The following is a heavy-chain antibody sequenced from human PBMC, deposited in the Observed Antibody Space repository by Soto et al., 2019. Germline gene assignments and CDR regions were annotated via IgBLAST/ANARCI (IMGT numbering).Heavy chain of an antibody. D-gene: IGHD5-12*01. Sequence: QVQLQESGPGLVKPSGTLSLTCAVSGGSISSSNWWSWVRQPPGKGLEWIGEIYHSGSTNYNRSLKSRVTLSVDKSKNQFSLELSSVTAADTAVYYFATEGGSSHRYFDYWGQGTLVTVSS. CDR2: IYHSGST. CDR3: ATEGGSSHRYFDY. CDR1: GGSISSSNW. J-gene: IGHJ4*02. V-gene: IGHV4-4*02.